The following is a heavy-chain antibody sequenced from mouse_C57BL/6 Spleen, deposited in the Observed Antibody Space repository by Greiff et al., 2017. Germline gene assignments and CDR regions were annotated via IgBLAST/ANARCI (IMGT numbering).Heavy chain of an antibody. CDR3: ARNSPITTVVADYFDC. V-gene: IGHV1-69*01. Sequence: QVQLKQSGAELVMPGASVKLSCKASGYTFTSYWMHWVKQRPGQGLEWIGEIDPSDSYTNYNQKFKGKSTLTVDKSSITAYMQLSSLTSEDSAVYYCARNSPITTVVADYFDCWGQGTTLTVSS. D-gene: IGHD1-1*01. CDR2: IDPSDSYT. CDR1: GYTFTSYW. J-gene: IGHJ2*01.